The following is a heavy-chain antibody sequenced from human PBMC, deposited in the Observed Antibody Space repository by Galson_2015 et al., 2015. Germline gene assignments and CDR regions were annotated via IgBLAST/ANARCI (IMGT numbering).Heavy chain of an antibody. V-gene: IGHV3-53*01. D-gene: IGHD5-12*01. CDR2: IFSGGST. J-gene: IGHJ4*02. CDR3: ARGSGYADYFDY. CDR1: GFTVSSKY. Sequence: SLRLSCAVSGFTVSSKYMSWVRQAPGKGLEWVSVIFSGGSTYHADSVKGRFTISRDNSKNTLYLQMNSLRAEDTAVYYCARGSGYADYFDYWGQGTLVTVSS.